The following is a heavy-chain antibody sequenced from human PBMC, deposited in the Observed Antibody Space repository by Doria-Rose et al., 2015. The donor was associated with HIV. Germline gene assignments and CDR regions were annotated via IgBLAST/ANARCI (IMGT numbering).Heavy chain of an antibody. CDR3: ARDQSDYGDYVGYFDY. Sequence: QLVESGGGVVQPGRSLRLSCAASRFTFSNYGMHWVRQAPGKGLEWVALIWCDGTNKYYANSVKGRFTFSRDNSKNMLYPQMNSLRAEDTAVYYCARDQSDYGDYVGYFDYWGQGTPVTVSS. CDR2: IWCDGTNK. J-gene: IGHJ4*02. CDR1: RFTFSNYG. V-gene: IGHV3-33*01. D-gene: IGHD4-17*01.